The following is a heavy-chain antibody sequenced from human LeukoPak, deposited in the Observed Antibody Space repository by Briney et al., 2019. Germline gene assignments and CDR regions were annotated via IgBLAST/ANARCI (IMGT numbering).Heavy chain of an antibody. D-gene: IGHD2-2*01. CDR1: GGSMNSGDYY. V-gene: IGHV4-31*03. CDR3: ARDRCTSTSCQFDH. CDR2: IYYSGST. Sequence: SQTLSLTCTVSGGSMNSGDYYWSWIRQHPGKGLEWIGYIYYSGSTNYNPSHKSRATTTIDTSKNQFSLKLRSVTAADTAVYYCARDRCTSTSCQFDHWGQGTLVTVSS. J-gene: IGHJ4*02.